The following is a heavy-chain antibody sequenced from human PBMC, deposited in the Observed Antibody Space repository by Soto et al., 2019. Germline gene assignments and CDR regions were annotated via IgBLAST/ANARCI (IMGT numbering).Heavy chain of an antibody. D-gene: IGHD4-17*01. CDR3: ARVRPPDYVGNYKNGMDV. CDR2: IIPTFNTV. CDR1: GGTLSNYA. Sequence: QVQLVQSGAEVKKPGSSVKVSCKASGGTLSNYAFTWVRQAPGQGLEWMGGIIPTFNTVNYAQKFQGRVTITSDESTSTAYMEVNSRRYEDTAVYDCARVRPPDYVGNYKNGMDVWVQGTTVTVSS. J-gene: IGHJ6*02. V-gene: IGHV1-69*01.